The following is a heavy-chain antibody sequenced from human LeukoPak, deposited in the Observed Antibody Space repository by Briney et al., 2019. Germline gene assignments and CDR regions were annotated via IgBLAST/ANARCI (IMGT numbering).Heavy chain of an antibody. J-gene: IGHJ4*02. V-gene: IGHV1-69*13. Sequence: SVTVSCKASGGTFSSYAISWVRQAPGQGLEWMGGIIPIFGTANYAQKFQGRVTITADESTSTAYMELSSLRSEDTAVYYCARANVVPPHLRYFDYWGQGTLVTVSS. CDR3: ARANVVPPHLRYFDY. CDR2: IIPIFGTA. D-gene: IGHD2-15*01. CDR1: GGTFSSYA.